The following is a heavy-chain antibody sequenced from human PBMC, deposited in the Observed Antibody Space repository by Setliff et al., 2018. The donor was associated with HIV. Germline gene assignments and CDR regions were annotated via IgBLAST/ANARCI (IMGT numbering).Heavy chain of an antibody. CDR2: IKPDGTED. J-gene: IGHJ4*02. D-gene: IGHD6-19*01. CDR1: GFTFSSHW. CDR3: AAVFTGVPGRSLDY. V-gene: IGHV3-7*01. Sequence: PGGSLRLSCAVSGFTFSSHWMSWVRQAPGKRLEWVASIKPDGTEDHYVDSVKGRFTISRDNAQNSLHLLMSGLSTEDSAVYYCAAVFTGVPGRSLDYWGQGTLVTVSS.